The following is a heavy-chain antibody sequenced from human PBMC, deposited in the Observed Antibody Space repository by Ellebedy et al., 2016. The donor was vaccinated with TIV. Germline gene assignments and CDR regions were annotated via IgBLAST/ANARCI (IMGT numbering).Heavy chain of an antibody. V-gene: IGHV1-2*02. CDR1: GYIFTDYY. CDR3: ARDRTYAY. D-gene: IGHD2-2*01. CDR2: INPNSGDT. Sequence: AASVKVSCKVSGYIFTDYYMHWVRQAPGQGLEWMGWINPNSGDTKYAQKFQGRVTVTRDTSISTAYMELSSLRSDDTAVYYCARDRTYAYWGQGTLVTVSS. J-gene: IGHJ4*02.